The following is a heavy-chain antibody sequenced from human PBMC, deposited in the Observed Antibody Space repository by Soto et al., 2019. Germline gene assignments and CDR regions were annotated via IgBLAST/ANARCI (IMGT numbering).Heavy chain of an antibody. CDR3: AKCIVPADPSFDY. V-gene: IGHV3-23*01. Sequence: AGSMSLAFAASGFTLSIYAMSWVRQTPGKGLEWVSAISGSGGSTYYADSVKGRFTISRDNSKNTLYLQMNSLRAEDTAVYYCAKCIVPADPSFDYWGQGTLVTVSS. J-gene: IGHJ4*02. D-gene: IGHD2-2*01. CDR1: GFTLSIYA. CDR2: ISGSGGST.